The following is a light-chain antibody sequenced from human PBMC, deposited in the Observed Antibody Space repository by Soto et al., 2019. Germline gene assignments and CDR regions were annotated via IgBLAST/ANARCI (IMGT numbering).Light chain of an antibody. J-gene: IGKJ1*01. CDR2: DAS. V-gene: IGKV1-5*01. Sequence: DIQMTQSPSTLSASVGDRFTINCRASQSISSWLAWYQQKPGKAPKLLIYDASSLESGVPSRFSSSGSGTEFALNISSLQHDDFATYYWQQYNSYPWPFGQGTKVEIK. CDR3: QQYNSYPWP. CDR1: QSISSW.